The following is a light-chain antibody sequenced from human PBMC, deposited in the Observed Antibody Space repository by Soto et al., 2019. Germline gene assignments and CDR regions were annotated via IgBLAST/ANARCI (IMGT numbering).Light chain of an antibody. CDR1: QGISSY. CDR2: GAS. J-gene: IGKJ5*01. CDR3: QQFKSYPIT. V-gene: IGKV1-9*01. Sequence: DIQLTQSPSFLSASVGDRVTITCRASQGISSYLAWYQQKPGKAPKLLIYGASTLQSGVPSRFSGSGSGTEFTLTISSLQPEDFASYYCQQFKSYPITFGQGTRLEMK.